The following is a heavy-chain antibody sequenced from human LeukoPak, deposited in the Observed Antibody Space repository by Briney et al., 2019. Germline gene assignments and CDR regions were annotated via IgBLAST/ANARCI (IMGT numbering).Heavy chain of an antibody. D-gene: IGHD1-26*01. CDR2: IYSGGST. V-gene: IGHV3-53*01. Sequence: GGSLRLSCVASGFSLRGYAMHWVRQAPGKGLEWVSVIYSGGSTYYADSVKGRFTISRDNSKNTLYLQMNSLRAEDTAVYYCAREMAGAYYYGMDVWGQGTTVTVSS. CDR3: AREMAGAYYYGMDV. CDR1: GFSLRGYA. J-gene: IGHJ6*02.